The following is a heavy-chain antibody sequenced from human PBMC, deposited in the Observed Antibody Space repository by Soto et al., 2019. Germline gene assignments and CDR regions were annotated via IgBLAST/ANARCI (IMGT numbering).Heavy chain of an antibody. CDR2: ISYDGSNK. Sequence: GGSLRLSCAASGFTFSSYGMHWVRQAPGKGLEWVAVISYDGSNKYYADSVKGRFTISRDNSKNTLFLQMNSLRAEDTAVYYCARRGVDSPTDYWGQGTLVTVSS. CDR1: GFTFSSYG. J-gene: IGHJ4*02. V-gene: IGHV3-30*03. CDR3: ARRGVDSPTDY. D-gene: IGHD2-8*01.